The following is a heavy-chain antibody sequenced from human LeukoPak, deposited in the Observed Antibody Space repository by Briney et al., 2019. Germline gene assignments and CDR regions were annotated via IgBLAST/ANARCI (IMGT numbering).Heavy chain of an antibody. J-gene: IGHJ3*02. D-gene: IGHD3-3*01. CDR1: GSTFSSYA. CDR3: ARVPEWTYAFDI. CDR2: IIPIFGTA. Sequence: GASVKVSCKASGSTFSSYAISWVRQAPGQGLEWMGGIIPIFGTANYAQKFQGRVTITTDESTSTAYMELSSLRSEDTAVYYCARVPEWTYAFDIWGQGTMVTVSS. V-gene: IGHV1-69*05.